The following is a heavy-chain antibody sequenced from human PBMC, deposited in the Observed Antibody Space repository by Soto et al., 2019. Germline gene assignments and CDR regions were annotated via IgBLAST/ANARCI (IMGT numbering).Heavy chain of an antibody. CDR3: ARDPAAGRGNFDY. CDR1: GGSISSGGFH. V-gene: IGHV4-31*03. D-gene: IGHD6-13*01. J-gene: IGHJ4*02. Sequence: QVQLQESGPGLVKPSQTLSLTCTVSGGSISSGGFHWNWIRQHPGKGLEWIGYIYYSGSTYYNPSLKSRITISVDTSKNHFSLKLSPVTAADTAVYYCARDPAAGRGNFDYWGQGTLVTVSS. CDR2: IYYSGST.